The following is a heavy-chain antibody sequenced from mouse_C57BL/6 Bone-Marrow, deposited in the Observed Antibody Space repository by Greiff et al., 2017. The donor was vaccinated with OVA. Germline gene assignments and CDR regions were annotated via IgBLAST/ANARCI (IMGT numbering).Heavy chain of an antibody. Sequence: EVKLMESGGGLVKPGGSLKLSCAASGFTFSDYGMHWVRQAPEKGLEWVAYISSGSSTIYYADTVKGRFTISRDNAKNTLFLQMTSLRSEDTAMYYCARWYFDDWGQGTTLTVSS. J-gene: IGHJ2*01. CDR1: GFTFSDYG. CDR3: ARWYFDD. CDR2: ISSGSSTI. V-gene: IGHV5-17*01.